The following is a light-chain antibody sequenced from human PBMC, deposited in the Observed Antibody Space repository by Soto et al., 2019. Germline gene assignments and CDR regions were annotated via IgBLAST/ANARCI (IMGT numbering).Light chain of an antibody. CDR1: QSISSK. CDR3: QQYYHWWT. V-gene: IGKV3-15*01. Sequence: EIVMTQSPATLSVSPGERATLSCRASQSISSKLAWFQEKPGQAPRLLFYGASTRATGVPARFSGSGSGTEFTLTISRLQSEDLAVYFCQQYYHWWTFGQGTKVEI. J-gene: IGKJ1*01. CDR2: GAS.